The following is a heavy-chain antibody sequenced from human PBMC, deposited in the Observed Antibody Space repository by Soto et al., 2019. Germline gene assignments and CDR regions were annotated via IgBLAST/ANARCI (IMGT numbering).Heavy chain of an antibody. J-gene: IGHJ4*02. Sequence: GASVQVSCKASGYTFTSYGISWVRQAPGQVLEWMGWISVYNGNTNYAQKLQGRVTMTRDTSTSTVYMELSSLRSEDTAVYYCATPPRTVAGTNWGQGTLVTVSS. CDR1: GYTFTSYG. D-gene: IGHD1-7*01. CDR3: ATPPRTVAGTN. V-gene: IGHV1-18*01. CDR2: ISVYNGNT.